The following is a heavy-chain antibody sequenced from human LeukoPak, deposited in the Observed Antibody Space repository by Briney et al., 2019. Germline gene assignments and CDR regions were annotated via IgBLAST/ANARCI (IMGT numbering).Heavy chain of an antibody. CDR1: GFTFSSYA. CDR2: ISGSGGST. J-gene: IGHJ4*02. CDR3: VNDCSSSSCYDY. V-gene: IGHV3-23*01. Sequence: GGSLRLSRAASGFTFSSYAMSWVRQAPGKGLDWVSGISGSGGSTYYADSVKGRFTITRDNSKNTLYLQLNSLRAEDTAVYYCVNDCSSSSCYDYWGQGTLVTVSS. D-gene: IGHD2-2*01.